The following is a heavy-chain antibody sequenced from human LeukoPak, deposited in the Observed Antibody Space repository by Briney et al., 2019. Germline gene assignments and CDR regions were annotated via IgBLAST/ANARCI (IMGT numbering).Heavy chain of an antibody. V-gene: IGHV3-74*01. J-gene: IGHJ6*03. D-gene: IGHD1-1*01. CDR2: INSDGSST. CDR3: ARVRSERILLWGYMDV. CDR1: RFTFSTYW. Sequence: GGSLRLSCAASRFTFSTYWMHWVRQAPGKGLVWVSRINSDGSSTGYADSVKGRFTISRDNAKNSLYLQMNSLRAEDTAVYYCARVRSERILLWGYMDVWGKGTTVTISS.